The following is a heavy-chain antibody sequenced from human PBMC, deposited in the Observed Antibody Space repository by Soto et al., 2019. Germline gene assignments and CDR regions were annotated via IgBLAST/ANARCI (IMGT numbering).Heavy chain of an antibody. V-gene: IGHV1-18*01. J-gene: IGHJ5*02. D-gene: IGHD2-2*01. CDR2: ISAYNGNT. CDR3: ARKACISTSCNISKWFDP. CDR1: GYTFTSYG. Sequence: ASVKVSCKASGYTFTSYGISWVRQAPGQGLEWMGWISAYNGNTNYAQKLQGRVTMTTDTSTSTAYMELRSLRSDDTAVYYCARKACISTSCNISKWFDPWGQGTLVTVSS.